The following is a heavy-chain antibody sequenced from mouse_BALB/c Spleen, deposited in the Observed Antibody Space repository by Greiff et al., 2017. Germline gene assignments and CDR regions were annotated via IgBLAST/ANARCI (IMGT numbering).Heavy chain of an antibody. CDR3: ASSDYDGYYYAMDY. CDR2: ILPGSGST. J-gene: IGHJ4*01. Sequence: QVQLKQSGAELMKPGASVKISCKATGYTFSSYWIEWVKQRPGHGLEWIGEILPGSGSTNYNEKFKGKATFTADTSSNTAYMQLSSLTSEDSAVYYGASSDYDGYYYAMDYWGQGTSVTVSS. D-gene: IGHD2-4*01. CDR1: GYTFSSYW. V-gene: IGHV1-9*01.